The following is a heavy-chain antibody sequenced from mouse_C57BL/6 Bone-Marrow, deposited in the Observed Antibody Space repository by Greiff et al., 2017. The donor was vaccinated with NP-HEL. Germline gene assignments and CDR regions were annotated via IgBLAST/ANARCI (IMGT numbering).Heavy chain of an antibody. CDR2: IYPGSGNT. V-gene: IGHV1-76*01. Sequence: VQLQQSGAELVRPGASVKLSCKASGYTFTDYYINWVKQRPGQGLEWIARIYPGSGNTYYNEKFKGKATLTAEKSSSTAYMQLSSLTSEDSAVYFCARSGVIYYGNPFDYWGKGTTLTVSS. CDR3: ARSGVIYYGNPFDY. D-gene: IGHD2-1*01. CDR1: GYTFTDYY. J-gene: IGHJ2*01.